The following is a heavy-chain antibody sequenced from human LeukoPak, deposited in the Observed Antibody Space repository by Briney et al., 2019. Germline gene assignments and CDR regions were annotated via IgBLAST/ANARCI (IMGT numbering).Heavy chain of an antibody. V-gene: IGHV4-61*02. D-gene: IGHD6-13*01. CDR2: IYTSGST. CDR3: ARLGYSSSH. J-gene: IGHJ4*02. CDR1: GGSISSGSYY. Sequence: SETLSLTCTVSGGSISSGSYYWSWIPQPAGKGLEWIGRIYTSGSTNYNPSLKSRVTISVDTSKNQFSLKRSSVTAADTAVYYCARLGYSSSHWGQGTLVTVSS.